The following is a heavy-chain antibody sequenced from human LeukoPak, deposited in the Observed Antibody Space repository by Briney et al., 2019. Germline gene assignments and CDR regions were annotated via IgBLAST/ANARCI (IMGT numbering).Heavy chain of an antibody. Sequence: PGGSLRLSCAASGFTFSSYDIHWVRHATGKGLEWVSGIGTAGEIYYPGSVKGRFTISRENAKNSLYLQMNSLRAEDTAVYYCAKSRGDMVRGVKYYYYMDVWGKGTTVTISS. CDR2: IGTAGEI. CDR3: AKSRGDMVRGVKYYYYMDV. D-gene: IGHD3-10*01. J-gene: IGHJ6*03. CDR1: GFTFSSYD. V-gene: IGHV3-13*01.